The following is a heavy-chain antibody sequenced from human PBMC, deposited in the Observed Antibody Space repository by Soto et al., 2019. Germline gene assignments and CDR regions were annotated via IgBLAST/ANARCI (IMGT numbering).Heavy chain of an antibody. CDR1: GFPFSTYA. J-gene: IGHJ4*02. V-gene: IGHV3-30*18. CDR3: AKVAVQYFDWLSGGIDS. CDR2: VSYDGRQK. Sequence: QVQLVESGGGVVQPGRSLRLSCAASGFPFSTYAMHWVRQAPGKGLEWVAVVSYDGRQKYHGDSVKGRFSISRDNSKNKLYLQMDGLRVEDSAIYYCAKVAVQYFDWLSGGIDSWGQGTLVTVSS. D-gene: IGHD3-9*01.